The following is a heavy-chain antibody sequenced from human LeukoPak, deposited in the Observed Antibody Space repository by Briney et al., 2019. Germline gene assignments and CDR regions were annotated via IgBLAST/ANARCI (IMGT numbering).Heavy chain of an antibody. V-gene: IGHV3-30*02. D-gene: IGHD7-27*01. Sequence: GGSLRLSCTTSGFTFSSYGMLWVRQAPGKGLEWVAFMRYDGNNKYYADSVKGRFTISRNNSKNTLYLQMNSLRSEDTAMYYCAKEEGNTLGDYWGQGTMVTVSS. CDR2: MRYDGNNK. CDR3: AKEEGNTLGDY. CDR1: GFTFSSYG. J-gene: IGHJ4*02.